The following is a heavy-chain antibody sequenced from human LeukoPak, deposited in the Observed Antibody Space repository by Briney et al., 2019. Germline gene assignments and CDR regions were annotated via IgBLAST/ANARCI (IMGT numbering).Heavy chain of an antibody. Sequence: SETLSLTCTVSGGSISSSSYYWGWIRQPPGKGLEWIGSIYYSGSTYYNPSLKSRVTISVDTPKNQFSLKLSSVTAADTAVYYCARMGAGDIAAAGPWFDYWGQGTLVTVSS. D-gene: IGHD6-13*01. J-gene: IGHJ4*02. V-gene: IGHV4-39*01. CDR2: IYYSGST. CDR3: ARMGAGDIAAAGPWFDY. CDR1: GGSISSSSYY.